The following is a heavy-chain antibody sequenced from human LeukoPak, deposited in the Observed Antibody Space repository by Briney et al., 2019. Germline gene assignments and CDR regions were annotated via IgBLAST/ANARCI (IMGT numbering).Heavy chain of an antibody. CDR3: SRELAWGPADY. D-gene: IGHD7-27*01. Sequence: SQTLSLTRAISGDSVSSNSAAWGWIRQSPSRGLEWLGRTYYTSGWDNDYALSVKSRIIIKPDSSKNQVCLQLNSVTPEDSAVYYCSRELAWGPADYWGQGTLVTVSS. V-gene: IGHV6-1*01. CDR2: TYYTSGWDN. CDR1: GDSVSSNSAA. J-gene: IGHJ4*02.